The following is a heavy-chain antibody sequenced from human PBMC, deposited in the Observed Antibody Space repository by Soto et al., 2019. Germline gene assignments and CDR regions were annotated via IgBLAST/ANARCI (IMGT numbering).Heavy chain of an antibody. D-gene: IGHD3-22*01. J-gene: IGHJ4*02. CDR3: ARAPSAYYYDSSGYYYY. CDR1: GYTFTSYE. CDR2: ISPSDGST. Sequence: ASVKVSCKASGYTFTSYEMYWVRQAPGQGLEWMGIISPSDGSTTYAQKFQGRVTITADKSTSTAYMELSSLRSEDTAVYYCARAPSAYYYDSSGYYYYWGQGTLVTVSS. V-gene: IGHV1-46*01.